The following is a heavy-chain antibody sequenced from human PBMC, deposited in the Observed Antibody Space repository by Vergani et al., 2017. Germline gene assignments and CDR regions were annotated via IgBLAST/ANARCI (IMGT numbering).Heavy chain of an antibody. CDR3: ARISVATTYGMDV. J-gene: IGHJ6*02. V-gene: IGHV4-39*01. CDR2: IYYSGST. Sequence: QLQLQESGPGLVKPSETLSLTCTVSGGSISSSSYYWGWIRQPPGKGLEWIGSIYYSGSTYYNPSLKSRVTISVDTSKNQFSLKLSAVTAAVTAVYYCARISVATTYGMDVWGQGTTVTVSS. D-gene: IGHD5-12*01. CDR1: GGSISSSSYY.